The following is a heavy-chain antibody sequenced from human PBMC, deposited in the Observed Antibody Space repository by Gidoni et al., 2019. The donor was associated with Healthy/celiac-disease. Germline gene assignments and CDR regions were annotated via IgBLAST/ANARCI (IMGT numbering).Heavy chain of an antibody. J-gene: IGHJ6*02. CDR2: ISGSGGST. D-gene: IGHD6-13*01. CDR3: AKDHGSHGYYYYGMDV. Sequence: EVQLLESGGGLVQPGGSLRLSCAASGFTFSSYAMSWVRQAPGQGLEWVSAISGSGGSTYYADSVKGRFTISRDNSKNTLYLQMNSMRAEDTAVYYCAKDHGSHGYYYYGMDVWGQGTTVTVSS. CDR1: GFTFSSYA. V-gene: IGHV3-23*01.